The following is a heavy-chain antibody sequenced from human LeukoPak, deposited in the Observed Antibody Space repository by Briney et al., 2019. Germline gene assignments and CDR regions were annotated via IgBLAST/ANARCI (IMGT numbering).Heavy chain of an antibody. CDR1: GGSLSGYY. D-gene: IGHD6-13*01. Sequence: PSETLSLTCAVYGGSLSGYYWSWIRQPPGKGLEWIGEINHSGSTNYNPSLKSRVTISVDTSKNQFSLKLSSVTAADTAVYYCARGGRQQLVPYYYYMDVWGKGTTVTVSS. V-gene: IGHV4-34*01. CDR3: ARGGRQQLVPYYYYMDV. J-gene: IGHJ6*03. CDR2: INHSGST.